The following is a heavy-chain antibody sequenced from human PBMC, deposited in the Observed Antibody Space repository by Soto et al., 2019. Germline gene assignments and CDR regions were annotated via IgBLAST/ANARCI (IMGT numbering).Heavy chain of an antibody. J-gene: IGHJ4*02. V-gene: IGHV4-59*01. Sequence: PSETLSLTCTVSGGSISSYYWSWIRQPPGKGLEWIGYIYYSGSTNYNPSLKSRVTISVDTSKNQFSLKLSSVTAAGTAVYYCARTQYYYDSSGYYRLMFFDYWGQGTLVTVSS. CDR1: GGSISSYY. CDR3: ARTQYYYDSSGYYRLMFFDY. D-gene: IGHD3-22*01. CDR2: IYYSGST.